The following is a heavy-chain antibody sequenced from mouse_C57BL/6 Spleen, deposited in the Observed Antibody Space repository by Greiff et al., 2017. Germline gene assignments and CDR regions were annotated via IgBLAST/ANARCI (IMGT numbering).Heavy chain of an antibody. V-gene: IGHV5-4*01. CDR1: GFTFSSYG. J-gene: IGHJ2*01. D-gene: IGHD2-3*01. CDR3: ARDNDLFDY. CDR2: ISDGGSYT. Sequence: EVMLVESGGDLVKPGGSLKLSCAASGFTFSSYGMSWVRQTPDKRLEWVATISDGGSYTYYPDNVKGRFTISRDNAKNNLYLQMSHLKSEDTAMYYCARDNDLFDYWGQGTTLTVSS.